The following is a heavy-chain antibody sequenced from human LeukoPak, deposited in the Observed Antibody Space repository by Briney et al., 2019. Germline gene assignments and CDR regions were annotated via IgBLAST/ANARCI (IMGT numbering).Heavy chain of an antibody. Sequence: SETLSLTCAVSGGSISGTNWWSWVRQPPGKGLEWIGSIYHSGSTYYNPSLKSRVTISVDTSKNQFSLKLSSVTAADTAVYYCARDLRAAAGYNWFDPWGQGTLVTVSS. D-gene: IGHD6-13*01. CDR1: GGSISGTNW. CDR2: IYHSGST. CDR3: ARDLRAAAGYNWFDP. J-gene: IGHJ5*02. V-gene: IGHV4-4*02.